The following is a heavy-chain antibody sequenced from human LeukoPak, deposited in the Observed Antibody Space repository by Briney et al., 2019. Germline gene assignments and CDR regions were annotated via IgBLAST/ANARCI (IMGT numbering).Heavy chain of an antibody. CDR3: TPNYYDSSGYPPLDC. D-gene: IGHD3-22*01. CDR1: GFTFSGSA. J-gene: IGHJ4*02. Sequence: GGSLRLSCAASGFTFSGSAMHWVRQASGKGLEWVGRIRSKANSYATAYAASVKGRFTISRDDSKNTAYLQMNSLKTEDTAVYYCTPNYYDSSGYPPLDCWGQGTLVTVSS. V-gene: IGHV3-73*01. CDR2: IRSKANSYAT.